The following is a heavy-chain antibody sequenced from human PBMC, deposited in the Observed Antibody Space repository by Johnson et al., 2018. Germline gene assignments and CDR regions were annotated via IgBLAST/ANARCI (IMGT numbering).Heavy chain of an antibody. CDR1: GGSISSGVYY. Sequence: QVQLQESGPGLVKPSQTLSLTCTVSGGSISSGVYYWTWIRQPPGKGLEWIGYIFHSGSTYYNPSLKSRLTISLATSKNQFSLKLTSVGAADTAVYFCVRAARDNSYYTMDVWGKGTTVTVSS. CDR2: IFHSGST. V-gene: IGHV4-30-4*08. CDR3: VRAARDNSYYTMDV. J-gene: IGHJ6*03.